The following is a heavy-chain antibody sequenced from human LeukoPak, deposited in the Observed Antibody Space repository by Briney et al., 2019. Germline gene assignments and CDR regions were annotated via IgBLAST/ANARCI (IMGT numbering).Heavy chain of an antibody. CDR1: GGTISSYY. CDR2: IRYSGTT. J-gene: IGHJ4*02. Sequence: SETLSLTCTVSGGTISSYYWSWIRQPPGKGLEWIGYIRYSGTTNYNPSLKSRVTISVDTSKSQFSLKLTSLAAADTAIYYCAAGGSSFYYWGQGTLVTVSS. V-gene: IGHV4-59*01. D-gene: IGHD5/OR15-5a*01. CDR3: AAGGSSFYY.